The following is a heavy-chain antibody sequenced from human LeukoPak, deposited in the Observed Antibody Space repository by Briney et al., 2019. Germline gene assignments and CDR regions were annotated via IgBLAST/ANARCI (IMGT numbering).Heavy chain of an antibody. J-gene: IGHJ4*02. CDR3: LLTKFVLDSGTYPFDY. V-gene: IGHV2-5*02. CDR1: GFSLSTSGVG. Sequence: SGPTLVKPTQTLTLTCTFSGFSLSTSGVGVGWIRQPPGKALEWLALIYWDDDKRYSPSLKNRLTITKVTSENQVVLTMTNMHDSRAHSYHCLLTKFVLDSGTYPFDYWGQGTLVTVSS. D-gene: IGHD5-18*01. CDR2: IYWDDDK.